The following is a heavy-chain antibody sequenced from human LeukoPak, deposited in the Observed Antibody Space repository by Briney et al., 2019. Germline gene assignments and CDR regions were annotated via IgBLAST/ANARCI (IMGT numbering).Heavy chain of an antibody. D-gene: IGHD3-22*01. CDR3: ARAINYYDSSGPI. CDR2: ISSSSSCI. Sequence: GGSLRLSCAASGFTFSSYSMDRVRQAPGKGLEWVSSISSSSSCIYYADSVKGRFTISRDNAKNSLYLQMNSLRAEDTAVYYCARAINYYDSSGPIWGQGTLVTVSS. CDR1: GFTFSSYS. V-gene: IGHV3-21*01. J-gene: IGHJ4*02.